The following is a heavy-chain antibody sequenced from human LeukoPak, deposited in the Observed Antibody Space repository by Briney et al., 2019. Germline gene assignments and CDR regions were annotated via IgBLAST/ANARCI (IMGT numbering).Heavy chain of an antibody. D-gene: IGHD3-22*01. CDR1: GYTFTSYD. Sequence: ASVKVSCKASGYTFTSYDINWVRQATGQGLEWMGWMNPNSGNTGYAQKFQGRVTMTRNTSIGTAYMELSSLRSEDTAVYYCARGLYYYDSSGYYFWFDPWGQGTLVTVSS. CDR3: ARGLYYYDSSGYYFWFDP. J-gene: IGHJ5*02. CDR2: MNPNSGNT. V-gene: IGHV1-8*01.